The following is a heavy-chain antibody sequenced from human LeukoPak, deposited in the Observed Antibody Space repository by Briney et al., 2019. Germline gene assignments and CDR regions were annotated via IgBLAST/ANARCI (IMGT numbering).Heavy chain of an antibody. CDR2: INHSGST. J-gene: IGHJ4*02. CDR3: ARADIVATTYDY. V-gene: IGHV4-34*01. D-gene: IGHD5-12*01. Sequence: SETLSLTCAVYGGSFSGYYWSWIRQPPGKGLEWIGEINHSGSTNYNPSLKSRVTISVDTSKNQFSLKLSSVTAADTAVYYCARADIVATTYDYGGKGTLVTVSS. CDR1: GGSFSGYY.